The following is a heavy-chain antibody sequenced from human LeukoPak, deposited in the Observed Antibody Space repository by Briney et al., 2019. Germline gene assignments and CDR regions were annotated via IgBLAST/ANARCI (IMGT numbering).Heavy chain of an antibody. D-gene: IGHD2-8*02. CDR3: ARLFGGVTTYDY. CDR2: ISWDGGST. J-gene: IGHJ4*02. V-gene: IGHV3-43*01. Sequence: PGGSLRLSCAASGFTFDDYTMHWVRQAPGKGLEWVSLISWDGGSTYYEDSVKGRFTISRDNARNSLYLQMSSLRVEDTAIYYCARLFGGVTTYDYWGQGAQVTVSS. CDR1: GFTFDDYT.